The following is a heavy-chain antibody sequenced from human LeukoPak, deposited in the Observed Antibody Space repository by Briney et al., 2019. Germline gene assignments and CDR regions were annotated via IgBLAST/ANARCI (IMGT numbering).Heavy chain of an antibody. V-gene: IGHV3-11*04. CDR2: ISSSASTI. CDR3: ARDQADGGPIAFDI. J-gene: IGHJ3*02. Sequence: GGSLRLSCAASGFTFSDYYMSWIRQAPGKGLEWVSYISSSASTIYYADCVKGRFTVSRDNAKNSLYLQMNSLRAEDTAVYYCARDQADGGPIAFDIWGQGTMVTVSS. D-gene: IGHD3-10*01. CDR1: GFTFSDYY.